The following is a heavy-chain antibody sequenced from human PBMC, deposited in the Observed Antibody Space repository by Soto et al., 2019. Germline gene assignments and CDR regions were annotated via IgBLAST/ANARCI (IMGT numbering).Heavy chain of an antibody. J-gene: IGHJ4*02. Sequence: GGSLRLSWAVSGFTFSPYSMNWVRQAPGKGLEWISYISSGGDTIYYADSVRGRFTVSRDNTKNSLYLQMDSLRDEDTAVYYCARDRSTIYGVVTPLDYWGQGTLVTVSS. CDR1: GFTFSPYS. V-gene: IGHV3-48*02. CDR3: ARDRSTIYGVVTPLDY. CDR2: ISSGGDTI. D-gene: IGHD3-3*01.